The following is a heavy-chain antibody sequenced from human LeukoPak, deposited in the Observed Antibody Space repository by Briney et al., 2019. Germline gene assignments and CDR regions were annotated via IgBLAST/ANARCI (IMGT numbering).Heavy chain of an antibody. D-gene: IGHD4-17*01. CDR1: GGSISSGGYY. J-gene: IGHJ6*02. CDR3: ARDSSPLYGDYSRYGMDV. Sequence: SETLSLTCTVSGGSISSGGYYWSWIRQPPGKGLEWIGYIYHSGSTYYNPFLKSRVTISVDRSKNQFSLKLSSVTAADTAVYYCARDSSPLYGDYSRYGMDVWGQGTTVTVSS. CDR2: IYHSGST. V-gene: IGHV4-30-2*01.